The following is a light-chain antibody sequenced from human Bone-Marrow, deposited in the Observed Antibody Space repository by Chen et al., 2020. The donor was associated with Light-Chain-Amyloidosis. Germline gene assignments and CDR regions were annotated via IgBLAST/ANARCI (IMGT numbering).Light chain of an antibody. Sequence: QAVLTQEPSLTVSPGGTVTLTCGPSTGAVTSGHYPYWFQQKPGQAPRTLIYDTSNKHSWTPARFSGSLLGGKAALTVSGAQPADKAENYKLHSYTGASLFGPETKVTVL. V-gene: IGLV7-46*01. CDR2: DTS. CDR1: TGAVTSGHY. CDR3: LHSYTGASL. J-gene: IGLJ1*01.